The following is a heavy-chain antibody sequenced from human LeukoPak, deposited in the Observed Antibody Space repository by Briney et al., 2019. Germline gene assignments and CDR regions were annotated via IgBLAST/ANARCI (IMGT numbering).Heavy chain of an antibody. CDR2: INHSGST. Sequence: PSETLSLTCAVYGGSFSGYYWSWTRQPPGKGLEWIGEINHSGSTNYNPSLKSRVTISVDTSKNQFSLKLSSVTAADTAVYYCARSRAQYYYGSGSNWFDPWGQGTLVTVSS. D-gene: IGHD3-10*01. CDR1: GGSFSGYY. J-gene: IGHJ5*02. CDR3: ARSRAQYYYGSGSNWFDP. V-gene: IGHV4-34*01.